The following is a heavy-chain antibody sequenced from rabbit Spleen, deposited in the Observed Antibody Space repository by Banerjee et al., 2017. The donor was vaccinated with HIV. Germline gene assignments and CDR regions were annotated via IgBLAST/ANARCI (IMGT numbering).Heavy chain of an antibody. V-gene: IGHV1S40*01. CDR3: ARDRPGSDTFDL. CDR1: GFSFSNNYY. CDR2: IYTGSGAT. J-gene: IGHJ4*01. D-gene: IGHD3-1*01. Sequence: QSLEESGGDLVKPEGSLTLTCTAAGFSFSNNYYMCWVRQAPGKGLEWIASIYTGSGATYYANWAKGRFTVSKTSSTTVDLKMTSLTAADTATYFCARDRPGSDTFDLWGQGTLVTVS.